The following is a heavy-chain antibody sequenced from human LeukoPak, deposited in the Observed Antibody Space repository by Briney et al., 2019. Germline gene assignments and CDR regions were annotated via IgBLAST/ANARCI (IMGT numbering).Heavy chain of an antibody. CDR3: ARAVMDCSTTSCYNWFDP. J-gene: IGHJ5*02. D-gene: IGHD2-2*01. Sequence: GGSLRLSCAASGLTFSSYTMHWVRQAPGKGLEWVAVIPYDGSNKYYADSVKGRFTISRDNSKNTLYLQMNSLRAEDTAVYYCARAVMDCSTTSCYNWFDPWGQGALVTVSS. CDR1: GLTFSSYT. V-gene: IGHV3-30*01. CDR2: IPYDGSNK.